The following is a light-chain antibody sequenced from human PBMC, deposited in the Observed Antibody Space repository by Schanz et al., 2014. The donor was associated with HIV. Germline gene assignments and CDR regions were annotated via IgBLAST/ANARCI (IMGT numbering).Light chain of an antibody. V-gene: IGLV2-14*03. CDR3: SSYTTNRTMA. J-gene: IGLJ2*01. CDR2: DVN. Sequence: QSVLTQPASVSGSPGQSITISCTGTSSDVGGYKYVSWYQQHPGKAPKLMIYDVNVRPSGVSDRFSGSKSGNTASLTISGLQADDEGDYYCSSYTTNRTMAFGGGTKLTVL. CDR1: SSDVGGYKY.